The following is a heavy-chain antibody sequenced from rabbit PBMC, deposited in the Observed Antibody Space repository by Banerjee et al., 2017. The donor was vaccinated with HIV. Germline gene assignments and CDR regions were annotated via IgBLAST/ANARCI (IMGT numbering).Heavy chain of an antibody. CDR3: ARDAGTSFSTYGMDL. CDR2: AYAGSSGST. V-gene: IGHV1S40*01. J-gene: IGHJ6*01. D-gene: IGHD8-1*01. Sequence: QSLEESGGGLVKPGASLTLTCKASGFSFNSGYDMCWVRQAPGKGLEWVACAYAGSSGSTYPATWAKGRFTISKTSSTTVTLQMTSLTAADTATYFCARDAGTSFSTYGMDLWGQGTLVTVS. CDR1: GFSFNSGYD.